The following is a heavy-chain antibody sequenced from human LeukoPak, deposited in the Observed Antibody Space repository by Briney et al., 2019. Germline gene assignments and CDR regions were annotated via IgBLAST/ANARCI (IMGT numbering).Heavy chain of an antibody. CDR2: INHSGST. V-gene: IGHV4-34*01. CDR3: ARGTAHDSSGYY. D-gene: IGHD3-22*01. CDR1: GGSFSGYY. Sequence: PSETLSLTCAVYGGSFSGYYWSWIRQPPGKGLEWIGEINHSGSTNYNPPLKSRVTISVDTSKNQFSLKLSSVTAADTAVYYCARGTAHDSSGYYWGQGTLVTVSS. J-gene: IGHJ4*02.